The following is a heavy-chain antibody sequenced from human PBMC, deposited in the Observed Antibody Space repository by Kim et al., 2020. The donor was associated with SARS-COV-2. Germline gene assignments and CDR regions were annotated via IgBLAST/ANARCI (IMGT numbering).Heavy chain of an antibody. J-gene: IGHJ4*02. CDR3: ASFFPSAYSSSWPGFDY. Sequence: GGSLRLSCAASGLTVSSNYMSWVRQVPGKGLEWVSVIYRGGSTYYADSVKGRFTISRDNSKNTLYLQMNSLRAEDTAVYYCASFFPSAYSSSWPGFDYWGQGTLVTVSS. CDR2: IYRGGST. V-gene: IGHV3-66*01. CDR1: GLTVSSNY. D-gene: IGHD6-13*01.